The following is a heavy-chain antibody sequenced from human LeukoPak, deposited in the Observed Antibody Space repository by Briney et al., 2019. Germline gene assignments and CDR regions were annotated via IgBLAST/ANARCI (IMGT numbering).Heavy chain of an antibody. D-gene: IGHD3-10*01. J-gene: IGHJ5*02. CDR1: GGSFSGYY. CDR2: INHSGST. Sequence: KTSETLSLTCAVYGGSFSGYYWSWIRQPPGKGLEWIGEINHSGSTNYNPSLKSRVTISVDTSKNQFSLKLSSVTAADTAVYYCARRRITMVRGVIINAWFDPWGQGTLVTVSS. V-gene: IGHV4-34*01. CDR3: ARRRITMVRGVIINAWFDP.